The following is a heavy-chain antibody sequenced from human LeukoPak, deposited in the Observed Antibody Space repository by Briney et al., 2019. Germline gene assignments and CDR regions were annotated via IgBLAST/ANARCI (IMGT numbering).Heavy chain of an antibody. D-gene: IGHD5-24*01. CDR1: GFTFSSYW. CDR3: ARVAGTYQASRCDY. CDR2: ITSDGTST. V-gene: IGHV3-74*01. Sequence: PGGSLRLSCAASGFTFSSYWMHWVRQAPGQGLVWVSRITSDGTSTAYADSMKGRFTISRDNAKNTLYLQMNSLRAEDTAVYYCARVAGTYQASRCDYWGQGTLVTVSS. J-gene: IGHJ4*02.